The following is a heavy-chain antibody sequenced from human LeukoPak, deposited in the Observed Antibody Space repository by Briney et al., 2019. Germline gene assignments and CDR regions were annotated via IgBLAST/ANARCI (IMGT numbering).Heavy chain of an antibody. CDR3: ARDFLRGLNNWFDP. CDR1: GFTFSSYS. CDR2: ISSSSSHI. D-gene: IGHD3-10*01. J-gene: IGHJ5*02. V-gene: IGHV3-21*01. Sequence: GGSLRLSCAASGFTFSSYSMNWVRQAPEKGLEWVSSISSSSSHIYYADSVKGRFTISRDNAKNSLYLQMNSLRAEDTAVYYCARDFLRGLNNWFDPWGQGTLVTVSS.